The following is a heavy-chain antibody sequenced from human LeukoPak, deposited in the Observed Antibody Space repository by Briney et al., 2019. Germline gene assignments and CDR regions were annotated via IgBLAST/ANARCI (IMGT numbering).Heavy chain of an antibody. D-gene: IGHD3-16*01. CDR1: GFTFSSYS. Sequence: PGGSLRLSCAASGFTFSSYSMNWVRQAPGKGLEWVSSISSSSSYIYYADSVKGRFTISRDNAKNSLYLQMNSLRAEDTAVYYCARTAFMRGFYNDAFDIWGQGTMVTVSS. CDR3: ARTAFMRGFYNDAFDI. V-gene: IGHV3-21*01. CDR2: ISSSSSYI. J-gene: IGHJ3*02.